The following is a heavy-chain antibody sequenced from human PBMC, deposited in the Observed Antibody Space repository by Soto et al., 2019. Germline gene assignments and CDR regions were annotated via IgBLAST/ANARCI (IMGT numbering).Heavy chain of an antibody. CDR3: EREAGYCSRTSCYRRAFDT. J-gene: IGHJ3*02. Sequence: GGSLRLSCAASGFTFSGHWMHWVRQVPGKGLEWVSRINTDGGSSAYADSVKGRFTISRDNAKNTLYLQMKGLRAEDTAVYYCEREAGYCSRTSCYRRAFDTWGKGTTVTVPS. D-gene: IGHD2-2*01. V-gene: IGHV3-74*03. CDR2: INTDGGSS. CDR1: GFTFSGHW.